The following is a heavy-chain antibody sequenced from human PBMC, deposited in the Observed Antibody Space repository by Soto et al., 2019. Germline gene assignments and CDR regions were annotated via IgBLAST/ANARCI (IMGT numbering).Heavy chain of an antibody. CDR3: ARVDIVVVVAATNNWFDP. CDR2: ISAYNGNT. V-gene: IGHV1-18*01. CDR1: GYTFTSYG. Sequence: GASVKVSCKASGYTFTSYGSSWVRQAPGQGLEWMGWISAYNGNTNYAQKLQGRVTMTTDTSTSTAYMELRSLRSDDTAVYYCARVDIVVVVAATNNWFDPWGQGTLVTVSS. D-gene: IGHD2-15*01. J-gene: IGHJ5*02.